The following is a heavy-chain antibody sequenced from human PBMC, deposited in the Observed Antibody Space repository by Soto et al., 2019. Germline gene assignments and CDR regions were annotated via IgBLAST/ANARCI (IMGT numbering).Heavy chain of an antibody. Sequence: QVQLVQSGPEVKKPGSSVRVSCTASGGTFSSYTINWVRQVPGQGPEWMGRSIPMLGMSNYAQKFQGRVMXIXDKXTNTVYMELSSLRSEDTAIYYCATNYGSGSAHFDYWGQGTLVTVSS. CDR1: GGTFSSYT. J-gene: IGHJ4*02. V-gene: IGHV1-69*02. CDR2: SIPMLGMS. D-gene: IGHD3-10*01. CDR3: ATNYGSGSAHFDY.